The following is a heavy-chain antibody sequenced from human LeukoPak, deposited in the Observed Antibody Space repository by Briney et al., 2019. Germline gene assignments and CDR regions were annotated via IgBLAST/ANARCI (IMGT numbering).Heavy chain of an antibody. CDR1: GFTFSSYE. V-gene: IGHV3-48*03. Sequence: GGSLRLSCAASGFTFSSYEMNWVRQAPGKGLEWVSYISSSGSTIYYADSVKGRFTISRDNAKNSLYLQMNSLRAEDTAVDYCARDRGNYGLAYSDYWGQGTLVTVSS. CDR3: ARDRGNYGLAYSDY. CDR2: ISSSGSTI. D-gene: IGHD4-11*01. J-gene: IGHJ4*02.